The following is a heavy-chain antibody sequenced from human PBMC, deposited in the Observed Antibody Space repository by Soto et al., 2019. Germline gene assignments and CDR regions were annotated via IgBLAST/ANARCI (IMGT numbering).Heavy chain of an antibody. CDR3: ARGPRSLRT. V-gene: IGHV6-1*01. CDR2: TYYRSSWYN. CDR1: GDIVSSNSAA. Sequence: PSQTLSLTCAISGDIVSSNSAAWNWIRLSPSRGLEWLGRTYYRSSWYNVYAPSVKIRRSSNPDTSKDQFSLQLNSVTPDDTAVYYCARGPRSLRTRGQGILVTVSS. J-gene: IGHJ4*02.